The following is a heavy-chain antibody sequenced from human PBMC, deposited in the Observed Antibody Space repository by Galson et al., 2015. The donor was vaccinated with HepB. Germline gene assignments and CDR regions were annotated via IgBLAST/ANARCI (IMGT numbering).Heavy chain of an antibody. V-gene: IGHV3-23*01. CDR3: AKGYGLFDS. CDR1: GLTFSGYT. Sequence: SLRLSCAASGLTFSGYTMSWVRQAPGRGLEWISGITGKGDSTFYADSVKGRFTVSRDNSNNMLYLQMNSLRADDAGLYFCAKGYGLFDSWGQGILVTVSS. CDR2: ITGKGDST. D-gene: IGHD3-16*01. J-gene: IGHJ5*01.